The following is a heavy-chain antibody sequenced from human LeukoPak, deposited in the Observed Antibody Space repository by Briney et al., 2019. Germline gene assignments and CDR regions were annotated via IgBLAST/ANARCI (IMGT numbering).Heavy chain of an antibody. D-gene: IGHD7-27*01. CDR3: ARAVGSNWEGENYIDY. CDR1: GFTFSSYS. J-gene: IGHJ4*02. Sequence: SGGSLRLSCAASGFTFSSYSMNWVRQAPGKGLGWVSSISSSSSYIYYATPVKGRFTTPRENAKNSLYLKMNSLSAEDTAVYYCARAVGSNWEGENYIDYWGQGTLVTVSS. CDR2: ISSSSSYI. V-gene: IGHV3-21*01.